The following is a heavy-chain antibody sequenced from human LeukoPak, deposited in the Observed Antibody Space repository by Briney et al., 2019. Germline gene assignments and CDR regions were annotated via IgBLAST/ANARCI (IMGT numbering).Heavy chain of an antibody. J-gene: IGHJ3*02. CDR1: GFTFSSYS. D-gene: IGHD5-18*01. Sequence: PGGSLRLSCAASGFTFSSYSMNWVRQAPGKGLEWVSSISSSSSYIYYADSVKGRFTISRDNAKNSLYLQMNSLRAEDTAVYYCARDLPTAMVAAHDAFDIWGQGTMVTVSS. V-gene: IGHV3-21*01. CDR3: ARDLPTAMVAAHDAFDI. CDR2: ISSSSSYI.